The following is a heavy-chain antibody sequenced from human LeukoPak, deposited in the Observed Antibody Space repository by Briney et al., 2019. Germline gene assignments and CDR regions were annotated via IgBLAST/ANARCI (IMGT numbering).Heavy chain of an antibody. CDR2: IYRGGST. J-gene: IGHJ5*02. CDR3: ARVIYCSGGSCYDGAWFDP. Sequence: SETLPLTCGVSGYSISSGYYWGWIRQPPGKGLGWIGSIYRGGSTYYNPSLKSRVTISVDTSKNQFSLKLSSLTAADTAVYYCARVIYCSGGSCYDGAWFDPWGQGTLVTVSS. V-gene: IGHV4-38-2*01. D-gene: IGHD2-15*01. CDR1: GYSISSGYY.